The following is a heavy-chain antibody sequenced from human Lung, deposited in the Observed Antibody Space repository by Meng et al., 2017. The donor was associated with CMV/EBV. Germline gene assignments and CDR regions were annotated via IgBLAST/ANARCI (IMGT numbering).Heavy chain of an antibody. CDR2: ISSSSGYI. CDR1: GFTFSSCT. D-gene: IGHD5-18*01. Sequence: GGSLRLXCAASGFTFSSCTMNWVRQAPGKGLEWVSSISSSSGYIYYADSVKGRFTISRDNAKNSLYLQMNSLRAEDTAVYYCARDSAVSQVWSWPRATHHYGRAVWXQWTXV. J-gene: IGHJ6*02. V-gene: IGHV3-21*06. CDR3: ARDSAVSQVWSWPRATHHYGRAV.